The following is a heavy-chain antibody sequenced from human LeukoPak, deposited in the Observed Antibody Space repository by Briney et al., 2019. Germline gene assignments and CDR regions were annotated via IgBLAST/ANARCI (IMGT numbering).Heavy chain of an antibody. CDR3: ARQMLEILTTYGMDV. CDR2: INAGNGNT. J-gene: IGHJ6*02. V-gene: IGHV1-3*01. Sequence: ASVKVSCKASGYTFTSYAMHWVRQAPGQRLEWMGWINAGNGNTKYSQKFQGRVTITRDTSASTAYMELSSLRSEDTAVYYCARQMLEILTTYGMDVWGQGTTVTVSS. CDR1: GYTFTSYA. D-gene: IGHD3-9*01.